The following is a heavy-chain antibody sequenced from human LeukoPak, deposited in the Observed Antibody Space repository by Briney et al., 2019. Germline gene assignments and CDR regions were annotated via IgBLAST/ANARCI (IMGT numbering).Heavy chain of an antibody. J-gene: IGHJ4*02. CDR3: ARASTSTSRDY. CDR1: GFTFSNYW. D-gene: IGHD2/OR15-2a*01. Sequence: GGSLRLSCAASGFTFSNYWMTWVRQAPGKGLEWVANIKQDGTEKYYVDSVKGRFTISRDNAKNSLYLQMNSLRVEDTAVYYCARASTSTSRDYWGQGTLVTVSS. V-gene: IGHV3-7*01. CDR2: IKQDGTEK.